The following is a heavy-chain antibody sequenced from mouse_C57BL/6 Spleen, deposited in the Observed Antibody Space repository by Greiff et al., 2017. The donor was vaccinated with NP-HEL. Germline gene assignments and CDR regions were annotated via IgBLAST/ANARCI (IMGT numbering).Heavy chain of an antibody. CDR2: ISYSGST. D-gene: IGHD2-3*01. CDR1: GYSITSGYD. V-gene: IGHV3-1*01. CDR3: AREDGYPMGFAY. Sequence: EVKLMESGPGMVKPSQSLSLTCTVTGYSITSGYDWHWIRHFPGNKLEWMGHISYSGSTNYNPSLKSRISITHDTSKNHFFLKLNSVTTEDTATYYCAREDGYPMGFAYWGQGTLVTVSA. J-gene: IGHJ3*01.